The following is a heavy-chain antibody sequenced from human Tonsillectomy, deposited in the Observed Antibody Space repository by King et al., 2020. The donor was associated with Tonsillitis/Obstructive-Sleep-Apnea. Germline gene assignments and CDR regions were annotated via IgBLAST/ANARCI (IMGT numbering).Heavy chain of an antibody. J-gene: IGHJ3*01. V-gene: IGHV4-59*01. D-gene: IGHD2-8*01. CDR3: ARDMVLEAGGDAFDV. Sequence: LQLQESGPGLVKPSETLSLTCSVSGGSISSYYWSWIRQPPGKGLEWIGYIYHSGSTNYNPSLKSRVTISVDTSKNHFSLELSSVTAADTAVYYCARDMVLEAGGDAFDVWGQGTMVTVSS. CDR1: GGSISSYY. CDR2: IYHSGST.